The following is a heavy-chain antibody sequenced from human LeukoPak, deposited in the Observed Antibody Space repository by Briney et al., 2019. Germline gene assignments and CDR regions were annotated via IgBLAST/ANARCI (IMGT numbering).Heavy chain of an antibody. D-gene: IGHD3-9*01. Sequence: SETLSLTCAVYGGSFKGYYWSGRRETPGKGLEWVGEINHSGSTNYNPSLKSRVTISVDTSKNQFSLKLSSVTAADTAVYYCARCGLRYFDWLSGLAYYYYGMDVWGQGTTVTVSS. CDR2: INHSGST. CDR3: ARCGLRYFDWLSGLAYYYYGMDV. J-gene: IGHJ6*02. CDR1: GGSFKGYY. V-gene: IGHV4-34*01.